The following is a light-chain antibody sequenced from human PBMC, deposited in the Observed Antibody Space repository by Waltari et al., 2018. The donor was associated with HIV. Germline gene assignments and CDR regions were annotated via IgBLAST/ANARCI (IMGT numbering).Light chain of an antibody. CDR1: SSDVGGYNY. V-gene: IGLV2-14*01. CDR2: EVN. CDR3: SSYTSSSTLYV. J-gene: IGLJ1*01. Sequence: QSALTQPASVSGSPGQSITISCTGPSSDVGGYNYVSWYQQHPGKAPKLMISEVNNRPSGVSNRFSGSKSGNTASLTISGLQAEDEADYYCSSYTSSSTLYVFGTGTKVTVL.